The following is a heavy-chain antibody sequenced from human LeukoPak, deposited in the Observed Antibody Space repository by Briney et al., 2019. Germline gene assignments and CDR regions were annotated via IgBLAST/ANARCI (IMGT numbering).Heavy chain of an antibody. Sequence: GGSLRLSCAASGFTFSSFAMSWVRQAPGKGLEWVSGISGSGGNTYYADSVKGRFTNSRDNSKNTLYLQMNSLRAEDTAVYYCAKASSGWEFDYWGQGTLVTVSS. CDR1: GFTFSSFA. D-gene: IGHD6-19*01. CDR3: AKASSGWEFDY. CDR2: ISGSGGNT. V-gene: IGHV3-23*01. J-gene: IGHJ4*02.